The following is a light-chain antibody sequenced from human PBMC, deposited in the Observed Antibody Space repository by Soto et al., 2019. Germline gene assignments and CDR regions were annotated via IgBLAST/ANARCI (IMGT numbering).Light chain of an antibody. J-gene: IGKJ1*01. CDR2: AAS. CDR1: QSVRNY. Sequence: DIQMTQSPSSLSASVGDRVTITCRASQSVRNYLNWYQQKPGKAPKLLIYAASTLQSGVSSRFSGSGSGTDFTLSISSLQPEDFTAYFCQQTYSTPWTFGQGTKVEIK. V-gene: IGKV1-39*01. CDR3: QQTYSTPWT.